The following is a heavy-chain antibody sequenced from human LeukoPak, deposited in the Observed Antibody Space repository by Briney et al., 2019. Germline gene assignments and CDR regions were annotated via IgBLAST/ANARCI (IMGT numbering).Heavy chain of an antibody. CDR2: IWSGGSIA. D-gene: IGHD6-25*01. V-gene: IGHV3-33*03. J-gene: IGHJ4*02. CDR3: TRVATAGTWTDY. CDR1: GFTFSDYG. Sequence: PGGSLILSCAGSGFTFSDYGMQRVRPAPGKGLACLSVIWSGGSIADYAESVRGRFTISRDNSKNTVYLQMNSLRAEDTAIYFCTRVATAGTWTDYWGQGTLVTVSS.